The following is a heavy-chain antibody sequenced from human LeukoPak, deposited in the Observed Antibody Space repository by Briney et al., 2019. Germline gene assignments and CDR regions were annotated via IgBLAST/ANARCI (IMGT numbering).Heavy chain of an antibody. CDR2: INWNGGST. V-gene: IGHV3-20*04. Sequence: PGGTLRLSCAASGFTFNNYGMTWVRQAPGKGLEWVSGINWNGGSTGYADSVKGRFTISRDNAKNSLYLQMNSLRAEDTALYYCARLGYCSGGSCYQDPHYYYYYMDVWGKGTTVTVSS. CDR1: GFTFNNYG. CDR3: ARLGYCSGGSCYQDPHYYYYYMDV. J-gene: IGHJ6*03. D-gene: IGHD2-15*01.